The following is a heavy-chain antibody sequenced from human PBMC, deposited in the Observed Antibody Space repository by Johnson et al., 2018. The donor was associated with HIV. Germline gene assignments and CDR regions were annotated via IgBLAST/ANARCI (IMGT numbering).Heavy chain of an antibody. Sequence: QVQLVESGGGVVQPGGSLRLSCVASGFTFSIYDIQWVRQAPGKGLEWVAYIRSDGSDKKYVDSVQGRFTISRDNSKNALYLQMNSLRAEDTAVYYCARARDYNFWSPATDIWGQGTMVTVSS. CDR3: ARARDYNFWSPATDI. CDR1: GFTFSIYD. D-gene: IGHD3-3*01. V-gene: IGHV3-30*02. CDR2: IRSDGSDK. J-gene: IGHJ3*02.